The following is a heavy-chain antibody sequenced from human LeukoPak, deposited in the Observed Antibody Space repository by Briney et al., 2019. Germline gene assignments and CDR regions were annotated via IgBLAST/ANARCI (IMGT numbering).Heavy chain of an antibody. V-gene: IGHV4-39*01. Sequence: SETLSLTCSASGGSISSSSSYWGWIRQPPGKGLEWIGSIYYSGSSFDNPALKSRVTISVDTSKNQFSLKLSSVTAADTAVYYCARTRYYYNSRSYGAPYYFDYWGQGTLVTVSS. D-gene: IGHD3-10*01. J-gene: IGHJ4*02. CDR2: IYYSGSS. CDR3: ARTRYYYNSRSYGAPYYFDY. CDR1: GGSISSSSSY.